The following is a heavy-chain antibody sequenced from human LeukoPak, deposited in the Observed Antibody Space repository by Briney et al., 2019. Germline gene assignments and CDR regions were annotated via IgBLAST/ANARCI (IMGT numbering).Heavy chain of an antibody. CDR1: GFTFRSYA. Sequence: GGSLRLSCVASGFTFRSYAMTGVRQAPGKGPEWVSAISGSGGSTYYADSVKGRFTISRDNSKNTLYLQMNSLRAEDTAVYYCAKAFGFWTYYGMDVWGQGTTVTVSS. CDR2: ISGSGGST. CDR3: AKAFGFWTYYGMDV. J-gene: IGHJ6*02. D-gene: IGHD3/OR15-3a*01. V-gene: IGHV3-23*01.